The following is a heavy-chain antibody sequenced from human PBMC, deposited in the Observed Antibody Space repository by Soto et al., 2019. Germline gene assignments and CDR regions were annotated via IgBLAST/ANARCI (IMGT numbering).Heavy chain of an antibody. D-gene: IGHD6-13*01. CDR3: AKGAAAGFYYYYCMDV. CDR1: GFTFSSYA. CDR2: ISGGGGST. Sequence: GRSLRLSCTASGFTFSSYAMSWVRQAPGKGLEWVSAISGGGGSTYYADSVKGRFTISRDNSKNTLYPQMNSLRAEDTAVYYCAKGAAAGFYYYYCMDVCGQGTTFTVS. J-gene: IGHJ6*02. V-gene: IGHV3-23*01.